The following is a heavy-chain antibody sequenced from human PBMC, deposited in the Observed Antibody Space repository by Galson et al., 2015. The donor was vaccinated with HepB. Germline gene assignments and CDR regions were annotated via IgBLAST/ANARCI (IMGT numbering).Heavy chain of an antibody. CDR1: GFTFSSYA. J-gene: IGHJ4*02. CDR2: ISYDGSNK. V-gene: IGHV3-30-3*01. CDR3: ARELTYYYDSSGYGD. D-gene: IGHD3-22*01. Sequence: SLRLSCAASGFTFSSYAMHWVRQAPGKGLEWVAVISYDGSNKYYADSVKGRFTISRDNSKNTLYLQMNSLRAEDTAVYYCARELTYYYDSSGYGDWGQGTLVTVSS.